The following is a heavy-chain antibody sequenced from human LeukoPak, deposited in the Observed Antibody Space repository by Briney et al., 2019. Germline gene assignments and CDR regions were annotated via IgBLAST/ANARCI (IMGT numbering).Heavy chain of an antibody. CDR2: INPNSGGT. D-gene: IGHD5-18*01. J-gene: IGHJ4*02. CDR3: TRRDTTMVSFDY. V-gene: IGHV1-2*02. CDR1: GYTFTDYF. Sequence: ASVKVSCKASGYTFTDYFFHWVRQAPGQGLEWMGWINPNSGGTKYAQEFQGRGTVTRDTSINTAYTELRSLRSDDTAVYYCTRRDTTMVSFDYWGQGTLVTVSS.